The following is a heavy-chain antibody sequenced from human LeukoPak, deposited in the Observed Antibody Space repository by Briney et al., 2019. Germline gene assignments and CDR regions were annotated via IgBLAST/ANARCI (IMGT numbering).Heavy chain of an antibody. V-gene: IGHV1-2*06. D-gene: IGHD3-22*01. J-gene: IGHJ4*02. CDR1: GYAFTCYY. CDR2: INTNSGGT. CDR3: AGGYDSRQTLLGY. Sequence: ASVKVSCKAAGYAFTCYYMHWVRHAPGQGLEWMGRINTNSGGTNYAQKFQGRVTMTRDTSISTAYMELSRLRSDDTAVYYCAGGYDSRQTLLGYWGQGTLVTVSS.